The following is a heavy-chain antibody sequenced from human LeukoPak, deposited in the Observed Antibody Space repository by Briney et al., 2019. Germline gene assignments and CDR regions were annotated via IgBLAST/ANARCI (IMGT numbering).Heavy chain of an antibody. Sequence: ASVKVSCKTSGYTFSDYFMHWVRQAPGQGLEWMGWINPNSGGTKYAQRFQGRVTMTRDTSISTAYMELSRLTSDDTAVYYCAKSRTCSSTTCCAEIDYWGQGTLVTVSS. D-gene: IGHD2-2*01. CDR1: GYTFSDYF. V-gene: IGHV1-2*02. J-gene: IGHJ4*02. CDR2: INPNSGGT. CDR3: AKSRTCSSTTCCAEIDY.